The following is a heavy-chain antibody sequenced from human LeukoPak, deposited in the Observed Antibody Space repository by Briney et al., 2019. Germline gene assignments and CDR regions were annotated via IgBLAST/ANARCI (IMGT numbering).Heavy chain of an antibody. J-gene: IGHJ6*03. CDR1: GGSISSSNYY. Sequence: PSETLSLTCTVSGGSISSSNYYWGWIRQPPGKGLEWIGSIYYSGSTYYNPSLKSRVTISVDTSKNQFSLKLSSVTAADTAVYYCATLRTYDCSGGSCYSYYYMDVWGKGTTVTVSS. V-gene: IGHV4-39*07. D-gene: IGHD2-15*01. CDR2: IYYSGST. CDR3: ATLRTYDCSGGSCYSYYYMDV.